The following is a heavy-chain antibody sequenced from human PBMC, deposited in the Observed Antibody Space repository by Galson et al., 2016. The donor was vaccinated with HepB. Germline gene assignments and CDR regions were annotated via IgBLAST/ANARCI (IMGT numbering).Heavy chain of an antibody. CDR1: GLTFSTTV. Sequence: SLRHSCAASGLTFSTTVFHWVRQAPGEGLEWVAGIAHDGNYQHYADAVRGRFPISRDNSKNTVYLQIDSLTAEDTAIYYCAREGCGSGHCGGFDYWGQGTLVTFSS. CDR2: IAHDGNYQ. V-gene: IGHV3-30-3*01. CDR3: AREGCGSGHCGGFDY. D-gene: IGHD6-19*01. J-gene: IGHJ4*02.